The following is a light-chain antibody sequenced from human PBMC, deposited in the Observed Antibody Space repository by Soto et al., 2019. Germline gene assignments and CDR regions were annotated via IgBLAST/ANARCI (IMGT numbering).Light chain of an antibody. J-gene: IGLJ1*01. Sequence: QSVLTQPASVSGSPGRSITISCTGTSNNIGSYNLVSWYQQHPGKAPKLMIYEGSKRPSGVSNRFSGSKSGNTASLSISGLQAEDEADYYCCSYAGSSSYVFGTGTKVTVL. CDR3: CSYAGSSSYV. CDR2: EGS. V-gene: IGLV2-23*01. CDR1: SNNIGSYNL.